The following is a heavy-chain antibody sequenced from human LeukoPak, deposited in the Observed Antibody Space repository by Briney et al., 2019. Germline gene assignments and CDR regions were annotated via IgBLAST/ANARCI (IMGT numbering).Heavy chain of an antibody. D-gene: IGHD2-2*01. CDR3: ARDCSSTSCYRYYFDY. CDR2: ICTSGST. V-gene: IGHV4-4*07. Sequence: NASETLSLTCTVSGGSISSYYWSWIRQPAGKGLEWIGRICTSGSTNYNPSLKSRVTMSVDTSKNQFSLKLSSVTAADTAVYYCARDCSSTSCYRYYFDYWGQGTLVTVSS. CDR1: GGSISSYY. J-gene: IGHJ4*02.